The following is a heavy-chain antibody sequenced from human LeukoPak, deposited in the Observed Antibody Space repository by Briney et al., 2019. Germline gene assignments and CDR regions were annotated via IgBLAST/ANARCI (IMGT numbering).Heavy chain of an antibody. CDR2: ISGSGGST. CDR3: AKDFGDVGYCSGGSCYFGFDP. D-gene: IGHD2-15*01. CDR1: GFTFTRYW. Sequence: GGSLRLSCAASGFTFTRYWMSWVRQAPGKGLEWVSAISGSGGSTYYADSVKGRFTISRDNSKNTLYLQMNSLRAEDTAVYYCAKDFGDVGYCSGGSCYFGFDPWGQGTLVTVSS. V-gene: IGHV3-23*01. J-gene: IGHJ5*02.